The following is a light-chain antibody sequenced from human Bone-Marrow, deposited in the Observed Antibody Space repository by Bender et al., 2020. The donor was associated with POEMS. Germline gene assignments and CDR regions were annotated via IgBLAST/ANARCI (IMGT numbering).Light chain of an antibody. J-gene: IGLJ2*01. Sequence: QSALTQPASVSGSPGQSITISCTGSNSDVGGYNYVSWYQQHPGKAPKLMIYDVSYRPSGVSNRFSGSKSGNTASLTISGLQAEDEADYYCSSYTSSITLVVFGGGTKLTVL. CDR1: NSDVGGYNY. V-gene: IGLV2-14*01. CDR2: DVS. CDR3: SSYTSSITLVV.